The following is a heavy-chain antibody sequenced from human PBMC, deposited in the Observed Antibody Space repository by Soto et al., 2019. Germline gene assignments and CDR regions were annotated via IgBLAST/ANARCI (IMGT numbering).Heavy chain of an antibody. J-gene: IGHJ6*02. V-gene: IGHV3-48*02. CDR2: ISGSSSTI. CDR1: GFTFSTSD. CDR3: ARASGYYDTSGYYGAFYYYGMDV. D-gene: IGHD3-22*01. Sequence: GVLRLSCAASGFTFSTSDMNWVRQAPGKGLEWVSYISGSSSTIYYADSVKGRFTISRDNVKNSLFLQMNSLRDEDTAVYYCARASGYYDTSGYYGAFYYYGMDVWGQGTTVTVSS.